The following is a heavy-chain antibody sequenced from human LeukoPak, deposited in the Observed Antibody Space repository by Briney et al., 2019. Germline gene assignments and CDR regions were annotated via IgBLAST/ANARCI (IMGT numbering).Heavy chain of an antibody. CDR2: IYYSGST. V-gene: IGHV4-61*01. Sequence: PSETLSLTCTVSGGSISSGSYYWSWIRQPPGKGLEWIGYIYYSGSTNYNPSLKSRVTISVDTSKNQFSLKLSSVTAADTAVYYCARGNYYGSGRFDYYYYYMDVWGKGTTVTVSS. D-gene: IGHD3-10*01. J-gene: IGHJ6*03. CDR3: ARGNYYGSGRFDYYYYYMDV. CDR1: GGSISSGSYY.